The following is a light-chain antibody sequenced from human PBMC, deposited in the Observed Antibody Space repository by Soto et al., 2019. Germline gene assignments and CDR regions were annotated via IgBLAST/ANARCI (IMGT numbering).Light chain of an antibody. CDR1: QTIRKS. J-gene: IGKJ1*01. Sequence: DIQMTQSPSSLSASIGDRVTITCRASQTIRKSLNWYQQKAETAPKLLIFSASSLQSGVPSRFSASGSGTEFTLTISSLQPEDFATYHCQQSYSTPWTFGLGTKVDIK. CDR2: SAS. V-gene: IGKV1-39*01. CDR3: QQSYSTPWT.